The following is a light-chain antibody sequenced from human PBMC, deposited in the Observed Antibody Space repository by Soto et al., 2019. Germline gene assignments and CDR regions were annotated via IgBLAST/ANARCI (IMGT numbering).Light chain of an antibody. J-gene: IGLJ2*01. Sequence: QSVLTQLPSASGTPGQRVTISCSGGNSNIGSNHVYWYQQIPGTAPKLLIFKNKHRPSGVPDRFSGSKSGTSASLAISGLRSEDEADYYCAAWDNRLSGPTFGGGTKLTVL. CDR3: AAWDNRLSGPT. CDR1: NSNIGSNH. V-gene: IGLV1-47*01. CDR2: KNK.